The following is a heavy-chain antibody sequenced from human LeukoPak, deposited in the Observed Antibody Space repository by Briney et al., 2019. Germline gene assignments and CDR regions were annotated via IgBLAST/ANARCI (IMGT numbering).Heavy chain of an antibody. CDR1: GFTFSSYG. CDR2: IWYDGSNK. J-gene: IGHJ4*02. D-gene: IGHD3-22*01. CDR3: ARDDYYDSSGYSSGFDY. V-gene: IGHV3-33*01. Sequence: PGGSLRLSCAACGFTFSSYGMHWVRQAPGKGLEWVAVIWYDGSNKYYADSVKGRFTISRDNSKNTLYLQMNSLRAEDTAVYYCARDDYYDSSGYSSGFDYWGQGTLVTVSS.